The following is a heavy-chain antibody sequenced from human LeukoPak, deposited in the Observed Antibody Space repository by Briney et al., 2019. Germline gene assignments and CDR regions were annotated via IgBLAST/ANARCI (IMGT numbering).Heavy chain of an antibody. J-gene: IGHJ3*01. V-gene: IGHV3-9*01. Sequence: PGGSLRRSCAASGFSLDDYAMHWVRQAPGQGLEWVSSISWDGRNMAYAASVKGRFTISRDNAQNSLYLQMYSLKIDDTAFYYCIKDMGFDLLKDAFDLWGQGMLVTVSS. CDR2: ISWDGRNM. CDR1: GFSLDDYA. CDR3: IKDMGFDLLKDAFDL. D-gene: IGHD1-26*01.